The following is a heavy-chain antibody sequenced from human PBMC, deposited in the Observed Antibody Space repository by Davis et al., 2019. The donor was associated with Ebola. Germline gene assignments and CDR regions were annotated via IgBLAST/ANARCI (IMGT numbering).Heavy chain of an antibody. V-gene: IGHV3-64D*06. J-gene: IGHJ4*02. CDR1: GFTFSSYA. CDR3: VKGSITMTVVVYFDL. Sequence: ESLKISCAASGFTFSSYAMHWVRQAPGKGLQYVSGITNNGGSTYYADSVKGRFIISRDNSKNTLYLQMSSLRIEDTAVYYCVKGSITMTVVVYFDLWGQGTLVTVSS. D-gene: IGHD3-22*01. CDR2: ITNNGGST.